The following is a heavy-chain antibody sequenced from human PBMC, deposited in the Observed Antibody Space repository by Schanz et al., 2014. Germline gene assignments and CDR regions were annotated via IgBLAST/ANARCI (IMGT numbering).Heavy chain of an antibody. CDR2: MNQDGSVK. Sequence: EVQLVESGGGLVQPGGSLRLSCAASRFTFSDYWMSWVRQAPGKGLEWVANMNQDGSVKKYVDSVKGRFTISRDNAKNSLYLQMNSLRAEDTAVYYCARDKGGLIPFDYWGQGALVAVSS. V-gene: IGHV3-7*01. D-gene: IGHD2-15*01. CDR1: RFTFSDYW. J-gene: IGHJ4*02. CDR3: ARDKGGLIPFDY.